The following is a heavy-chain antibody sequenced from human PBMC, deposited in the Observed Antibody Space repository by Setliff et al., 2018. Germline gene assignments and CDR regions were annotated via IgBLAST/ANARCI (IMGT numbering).Heavy chain of an antibody. D-gene: IGHD3-10*01. CDR1: GFTFTNYI. CDR3: AREASMVRGVIITLSTNWFDP. CDR2: MSLDETNK. Sequence: PGGSLRLSCAASGFTFTNYIIYWVRQAPGKGLEWVAVMSLDETNKYYVDSVKGRFTISRDNAKNSLYLQMNSLRAEDTAVYYCAREASMVRGVIITLSTNWFDPWGQGTLVTVSS. J-gene: IGHJ5*02. V-gene: IGHV3-30-3*01.